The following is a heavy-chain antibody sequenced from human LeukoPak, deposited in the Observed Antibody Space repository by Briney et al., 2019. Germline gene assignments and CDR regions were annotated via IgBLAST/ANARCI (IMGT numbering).Heavy chain of an antibody. D-gene: IGHD3-10*01. CDR2: IKSRTDGATT. V-gene: IGHV3-15*01. CDR3: MTSPEGFYYGSGSYYNIGY. CDR1: GFTFSNAW. Sequence: TGGSLRLSCVAPGFTFSNAWMSWVRQAPGKGLEWVGRIKSRTDGATTDYPAPVKGRFTISRDDSKNTLFLQMNSLKTEDTAVYYCMTSPEGFYYGSGSYYNIGYWGQGTLVTVSS. J-gene: IGHJ4*02.